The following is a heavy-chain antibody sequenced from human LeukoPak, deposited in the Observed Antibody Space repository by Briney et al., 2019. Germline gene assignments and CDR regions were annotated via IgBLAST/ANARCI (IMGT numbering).Heavy chain of an antibody. CDR1: EGTFSSYA. CDR3: ARDFGCSSTSCYGRFDY. D-gene: IGHD2-2*01. CDR2: IIPIFGTA. Sequence: ASVKVSCKASEGTFSSYAISWVRQAPGQGLEWMGGIIPIFGTANYAQKFQGRVTITTDESTSTAYMELSSLRSEDTAVYYCARDFGCSSTSCYGRFDYWGQGTLVTVSS. J-gene: IGHJ4*02. V-gene: IGHV1-69*05.